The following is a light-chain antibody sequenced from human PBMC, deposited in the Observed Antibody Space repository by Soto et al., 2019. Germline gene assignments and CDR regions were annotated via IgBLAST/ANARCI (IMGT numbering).Light chain of an antibody. Sequence: DIQMTQSPSSLYASVGDRVTITCRASQSIKNYLNWYQQKPGEAPNLLIYAASSLQSGVPSRFSGSGSGTDFTLTISSLQPEDFATYYCQQSYSTPWTFGQGTKVDIK. CDR2: AAS. V-gene: IGKV1-39*01. J-gene: IGKJ1*01. CDR1: QSIKNY. CDR3: QQSYSTPWT.